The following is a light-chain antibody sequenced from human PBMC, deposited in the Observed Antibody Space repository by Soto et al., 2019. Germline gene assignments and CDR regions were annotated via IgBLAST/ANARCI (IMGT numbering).Light chain of an antibody. Sequence: EVVLTQSPGTLSLSSGERATLSCRASQSVINSYLAWYQQKPGQAPRLLLYGAYNRATGIPDRFSGSGSGTDFTLTISRLEPEDFAVYYCQQYGTVPWTFGQGTKVEIK. V-gene: IGKV3-20*01. CDR2: GAY. CDR1: QSVINSY. J-gene: IGKJ1*01. CDR3: QQYGTVPWT.